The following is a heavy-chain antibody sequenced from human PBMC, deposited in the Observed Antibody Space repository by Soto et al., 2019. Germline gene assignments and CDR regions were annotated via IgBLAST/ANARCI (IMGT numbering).Heavy chain of an antibody. Sequence: PGGSLRLSCATSGFTFSRYGMHWVRQAPGKGLEWVAVIWYVGTNKYYADSVKGRFTISRDNSKNTLYLEMNSLRAEDTAVYYCARDSYCSSTSCLYYGMDVWGQRTTVTVSS. V-gene: IGHV3-33*01. CDR3: ARDSYCSSTSCLYYGMDV. CDR2: IWYVGTNK. CDR1: GFTFSRYG. J-gene: IGHJ6*02. D-gene: IGHD2-2*01.